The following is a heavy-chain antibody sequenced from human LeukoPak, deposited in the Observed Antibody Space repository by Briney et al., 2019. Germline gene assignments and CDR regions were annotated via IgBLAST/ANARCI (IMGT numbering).Heavy chain of an antibody. Sequence: GGSLRLSCAASGFTFSNYSMNWVRQAPGKGLEWVSSISSGTSYIYYADSVKGRFTISRDNAKNSLYLQMNSLRAEDTAVYYCARAGNYYGRHTNWFDPWGQGTLVTVSS. CDR1: GFTFSNYS. D-gene: IGHD3-10*01. J-gene: IGHJ5*02. V-gene: IGHV3-21*01. CDR2: ISSGTSYI. CDR3: ARAGNYYGRHTNWFDP.